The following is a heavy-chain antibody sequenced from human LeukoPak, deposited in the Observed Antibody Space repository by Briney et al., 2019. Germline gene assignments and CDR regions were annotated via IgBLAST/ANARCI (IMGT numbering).Heavy chain of an antibody. D-gene: IGHD3-10*01. CDR1: GFTFSNYA. V-gene: IGHV3-30-3*01. J-gene: IGHJ4*02. CDR2: ISHDRSNN. CDR3: ARDLSGSYMSDY. Sequence: PGRSLRHSCAASGFTFSNYAMHWARQAPGKGLEWVAFISHDRSNNCHADSVKGRFTISRDNSKNTLYLQMNSLTDEDTAVYYCARDLSGSYMSDYWGQGTLVTVSS.